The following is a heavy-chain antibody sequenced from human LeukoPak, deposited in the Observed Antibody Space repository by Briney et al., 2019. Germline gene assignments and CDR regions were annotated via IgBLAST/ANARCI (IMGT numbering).Heavy chain of an antibody. D-gene: IGHD5-12*01. J-gene: IGHJ4*02. Sequence: GESLEISCKGSGYTFSNYWIGWVRQMPGRGLECMGIIYPGDSDTRYNPSFQGQVTISADKSITTAYLQWSSLKASDTAMYYCASYGDSGYGFDYWGQGTLVTVSS. CDR2: IYPGDSDT. CDR3: ASYGDSGYGFDY. V-gene: IGHV5-51*01. CDR1: GYTFSNYW.